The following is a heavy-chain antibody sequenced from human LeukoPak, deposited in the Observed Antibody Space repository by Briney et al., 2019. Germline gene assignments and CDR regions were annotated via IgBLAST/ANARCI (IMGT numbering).Heavy chain of an antibody. V-gene: IGHV1-3*04. Sequence: GASVKVSCKASGYTFTSYAIQWVRQAPGQRLEWMGWILTGNGNTKYSQKFKGRLTMTRDTSTSTVYMELSSLRSEDTAVYYCARLEGLAATMGDWGQGTLATVSS. D-gene: IGHD5-12*01. J-gene: IGHJ4*02. CDR2: ILTGNGNT. CDR3: ARLEGLAATMGD. CDR1: GYTFTSYA.